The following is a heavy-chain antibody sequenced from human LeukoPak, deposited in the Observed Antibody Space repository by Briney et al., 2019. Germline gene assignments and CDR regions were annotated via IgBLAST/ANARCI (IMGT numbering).Heavy chain of an antibody. J-gene: IGHJ6*03. CDR3: AILSDYGDYYYYYYMDV. CDR2: IIPIFGTA. V-gene: IGHV1-69*05. Sequence: GASVKVSCKASGGTFSSYAISWVRQAPGQGLEWMGGIIPIFGTANYAQEFQGRVTITTDESTSTAYMELSSLRSEDTAVYYCAILSDYGDYYYYYYMDVWGKGTTVTVSS. CDR1: GGTFSSYA. D-gene: IGHD4-17*01.